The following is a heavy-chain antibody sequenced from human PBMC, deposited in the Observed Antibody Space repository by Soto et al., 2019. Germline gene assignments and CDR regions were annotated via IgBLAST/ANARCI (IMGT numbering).Heavy chain of an antibody. J-gene: IGHJ3*02. CDR2: ISAYNGNT. CDR3: ARDIKYYDFWSAYRAFDI. D-gene: IGHD3-3*01. CDR1: GYTFTSYG. Sequence: QVQLVQSGAEVKKPGASVKVSCKASGYTFTSYGISWVRQAPGQGLEWMGWISAYNGNTNYAQKLQGRVTMTTDTSTSTAYMEMRSLRSDDTAVYYCARDIKYYDFWSAYRAFDIWGQGTMVTVSS. V-gene: IGHV1-18*04.